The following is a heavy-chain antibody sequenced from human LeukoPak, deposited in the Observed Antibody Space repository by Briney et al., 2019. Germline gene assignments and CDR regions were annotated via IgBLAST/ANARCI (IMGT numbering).Heavy chain of an antibody. V-gene: IGHV4-39*07. CDR1: GGSISSSSYY. Sequence: SETLSLTCTVSGGSISSSSYYWGWTRQPPGKGLEWIGSIYYSGSTYYNPSLKSRVTISVDTSKNQFSLKLSSVTAADTAVYYCARDPPYYYGSGSYYGSGIKGAFDIWGQGTMVTVSS. D-gene: IGHD3-10*01. CDR2: IYYSGST. J-gene: IGHJ3*02. CDR3: ARDPPYYYGSGSYYGSGIKGAFDI.